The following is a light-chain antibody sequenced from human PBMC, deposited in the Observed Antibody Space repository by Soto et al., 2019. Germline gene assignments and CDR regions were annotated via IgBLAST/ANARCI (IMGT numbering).Light chain of an antibody. CDR3: SSYTSSISLV. V-gene: IGLV2-14*01. CDR1: SSDVGGYNY. Sequence: QSALTQPASVYGSPGRSITISCNGASSDVGGYNYVSCYQQHPGKAPKLMIYEVSNRSSGVSNRVSGSKSGNTASLTISGLQAEDEADYYCSSYTSSISLVFGGGPQLTVL. CDR2: EVS. J-gene: IGLJ2*01.